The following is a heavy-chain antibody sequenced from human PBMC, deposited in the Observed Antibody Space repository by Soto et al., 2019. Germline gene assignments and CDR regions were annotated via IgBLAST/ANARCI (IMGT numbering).Heavy chain of an antibody. D-gene: IGHD3-22*01. V-gene: IGHV4-30-4*01. CDR1: GGSISSGDYY. J-gene: IGHJ4*02. Sequence: PSETLSLTCTVSGGSISSGDYYWSWIRQPPGKGLEWIGYIYYSGSTYYNPSLKSRVTISVDTSKNQFSLKLSSVTAADTAVYYCASNLRRYYYDSSGTHRILDYWGQGTLVTVS. CDR3: ASNLRRYYYDSSGTHRILDY. CDR2: IYYSGST.